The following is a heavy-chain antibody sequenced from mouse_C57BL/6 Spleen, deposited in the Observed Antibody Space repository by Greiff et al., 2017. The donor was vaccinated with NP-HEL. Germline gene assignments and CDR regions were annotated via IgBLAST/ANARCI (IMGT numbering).Heavy chain of an antibody. CDR2: IDPSDSYT. CDR1: GYTFTSYW. D-gene: IGHD2-5*01. V-gene: IGHV1-69*01. CDR3: ARGRDSNYGYYYAMDY. J-gene: IGHJ4*01. Sequence: QVQLQQPGAELVMPGASVKLSCKASGYTFTSYWMHWVKQRPGQGLEWIGEIDPSDSYTNYNQKFKGKSTLTVDKSSSTAYMQLSSLTSEDSAVYYCARGRDSNYGYYYAMDYWGQGTSVTVSS.